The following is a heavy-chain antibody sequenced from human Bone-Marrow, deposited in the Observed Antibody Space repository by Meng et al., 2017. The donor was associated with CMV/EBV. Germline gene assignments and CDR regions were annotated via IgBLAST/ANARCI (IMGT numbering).Heavy chain of an antibody. CDR1: GFSFSGNS. Sequence: GGSLRLSCAASGFSFSGNSMNWVRQAPGKGLEWVSSISSSGTYIYYTDSVKGRFAVSRDNAKNSLYLQMNSLRAEDTAVYYCASDSSGSVAFDVWGQGTMVTVSS. D-gene: IGHD3-22*01. CDR2: ISSSGTYI. V-gene: IGHV3-21*01. CDR3: ASDSSGSVAFDV. J-gene: IGHJ3*01.